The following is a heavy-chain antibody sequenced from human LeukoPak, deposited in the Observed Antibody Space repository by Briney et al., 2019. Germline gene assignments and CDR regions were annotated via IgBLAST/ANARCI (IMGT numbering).Heavy chain of an antibody. CDR2: TSSDLNVK. Sequence: GGSLRLSCAASGFTFSSYSMNWVRQAPGKGLEWVAVTSSDLNVKLYADSVKGRFTISRDNSRSTLYLQMNSLRPEDTAIYYCAREGYYGSGSPPSLYFDYWGQGTLVTVSS. CDR3: AREGYYGSGSPPSLYFDY. D-gene: IGHD3-10*01. V-gene: IGHV3-30*03. CDR1: GFTFSSYS. J-gene: IGHJ4*02.